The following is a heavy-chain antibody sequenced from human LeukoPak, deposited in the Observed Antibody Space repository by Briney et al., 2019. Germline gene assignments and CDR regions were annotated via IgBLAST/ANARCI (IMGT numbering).Heavy chain of an antibody. CDR3: ARHPNYDFWSGYLSLPYFDY. CDR2: IYYSGST. V-gene: IGHV4-39*01. Sequence: LSETLSLTCTVSGGSISSSSYYWGWIRQPPGKGLEWIGSIYYSGSTYYNPSLKSRVTISVDTSKNQFSLKLSSVTAADTAVYYCARHPNYDFWSGYLSLPYFDYWGQGTLVTVSS. CDR1: GGSISSSSYY. J-gene: IGHJ4*02. D-gene: IGHD3-3*01.